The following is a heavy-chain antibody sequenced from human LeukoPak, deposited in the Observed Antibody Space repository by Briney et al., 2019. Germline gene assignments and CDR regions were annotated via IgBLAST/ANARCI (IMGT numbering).Heavy chain of an antibody. Sequence: GGSLRLSCAASGFTFSSDWMHWVRQAPGKGLVWVSRVNDDGSIINYADAVKGRFTISRDNAKNTLYLQMKSLRVEDTAVYYCARALGSPLDYWGQGTLVTVSS. J-gene: IGHJ4*02. CDR1: GFTFSSDW. CDR3: ARALGSPLDY. V-gene: IGHV3-74*01. CDR2: VNDDGSII. D-gene: IGHD1-26*01.